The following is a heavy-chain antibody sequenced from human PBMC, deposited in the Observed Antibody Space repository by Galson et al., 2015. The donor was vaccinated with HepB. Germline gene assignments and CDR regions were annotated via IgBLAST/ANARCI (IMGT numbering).Heavy chain of an antibody. Sequence: QSGAEVKKPGESLKISCKASGYSFTTYWIAWVRQMPGKGLEWMGIIYPGDSDTRYSPPFQGQVTISADKSISTAYLQWSSLKASATAMYSCAKSLVRSTGWFHLDYWGQGALVTVS. CDR1: GYSFTTYW. CDR3: AKSLVRSTGWFHLDY. D-gene: IGHD6-19*01. CDR2: IYPGDSDT. V-gene: IGHV5-51*03. J-gene: IGHJ4*02.